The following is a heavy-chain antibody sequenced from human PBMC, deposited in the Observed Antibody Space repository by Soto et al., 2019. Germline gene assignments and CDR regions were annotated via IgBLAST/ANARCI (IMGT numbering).Heavy chain of an antibody. V-gene: IGHV1-8*01. J-gene: IGHJ4*02. D-gene: IGHD4-17*01. Sequence: QVQLVQSGAEVKKPGASVKVSCKASGYTFTSYDINWVRQATGQGLEWMGWMNPNSGNTGYAQKFPGRVTMPRKPSISTAYMGLSSLRSEDTAVYYWARTPYGDNVDYWGQGTLVTVSS. CDR2: MNPNSGNT. CDR3: ARTPYGDNVDY. CDR1: GYTFTSYD.